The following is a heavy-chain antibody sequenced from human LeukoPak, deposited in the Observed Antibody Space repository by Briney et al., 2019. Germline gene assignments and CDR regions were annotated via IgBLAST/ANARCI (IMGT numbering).Heavy chain of an antibody. V-gene: IGHV3-23*01. CDR2: ISGSGGST. J-gene: IGHJ6*03. CDR3: AKDGVGYSYGYYYYYYMDV. Sequence: GGSLRLSCAASGFTLSSYAMSWVRQAPGKGLEWVSAISGSGGSTYYADSVEGRFTISRDNSKNTLYLQMDSLRAEDTAVYYCAKDGVGYSYGYYYYYYMDVWGKGTTVTVSS. CDR1: GFTLSSYA. D-gene: IGHD5-18*01.